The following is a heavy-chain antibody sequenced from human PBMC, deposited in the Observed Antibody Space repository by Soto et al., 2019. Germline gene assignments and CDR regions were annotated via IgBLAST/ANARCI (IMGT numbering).Heavy chain of an antibody. CDR2: IGSAGDT. CDR3: ARGLFNGYGGFCYFDQ. D-gene: IGHD5-18*01. Sequence: EVQLVESGGGLVQPGGSLRLSCAASGFTFSSSDMHWVRQVTGEGLEWVSGIGSAGDTFYLDSVKGRFTISRDNVKNSLYLKMNSLRAGDMGVYYCARGLFNGYGGFCYFDQWGQGTLVTVSS. CDR1: GFTFSSSD. J-gene: IGHJ4*02. V-gene: IGHV3-13*04.